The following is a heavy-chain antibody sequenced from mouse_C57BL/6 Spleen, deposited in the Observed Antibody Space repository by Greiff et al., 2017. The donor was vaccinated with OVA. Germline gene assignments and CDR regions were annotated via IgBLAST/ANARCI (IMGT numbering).Heavy chain of an antibody. Sequence: DVMLVESGGGLVQPGGSLKLSCAASGFTFSDYYMYWVRQTPEKRLEWVAYISNGGGSTYYPDTVKGRFTISRDNAKNTLYLQMSRLKSEDTAMYYCARQGDYGSSPWFAYWGQGTLVTVSA. CDR1: GFTFSDYY. V-gene: IGHV5-12*01. CDR2: ISNGGGST. J-gene: IGHJ3*01. D-gene: IGHD1-1*01. CDR3: ARQGDYGSSPWFAY.